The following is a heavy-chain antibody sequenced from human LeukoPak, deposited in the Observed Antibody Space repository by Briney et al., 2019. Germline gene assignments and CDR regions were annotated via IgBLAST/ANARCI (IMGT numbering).Heavy chain of an antibody. J-gene: IGHJ5*02. CDR1: GGSISSSSYY. Sequence: SETLSLTCTVSGGSISSSSYYWGWIRQPPGKGLEWIGSIYYSGSTYYNPSLKSRVTISVDTSKNQFSLKLSSVTAADTAVYYCARLAHGYDILTGYYRPWFDPWGQGTLVTVSS. CDR2: IYYSGST. D-gene: IGHD3-9*01. CDR3: ARLAHGYDILTGYYRPWFDP. V-gene: IGHV4-39*01.